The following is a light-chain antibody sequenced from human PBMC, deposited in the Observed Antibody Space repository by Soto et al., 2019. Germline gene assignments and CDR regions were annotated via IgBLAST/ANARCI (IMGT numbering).Light chain of an antibody. CDR3: QQRSKWSSI. V-gene: IGKV3-11*01. Sequence: DIVLTQSPATLSLSPGDRATLSCRASQSVSSYLAWYQQKPGQAPRLLIYDASNRATGIPARFSGSGSGTDFTLSISSLEPEDFAVYYCQQRSKWSSIFGQGTRVEIK. CDR2: DAS. CDR1: QSVSSY. J-gene: IGKJ5*01.